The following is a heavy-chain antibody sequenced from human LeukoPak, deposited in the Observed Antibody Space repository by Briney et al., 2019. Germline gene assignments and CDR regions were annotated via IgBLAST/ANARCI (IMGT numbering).Heavy chain of an antibody. J-gene: IGHJ3*02. D-gene: IGHD3-9*01. V-gene: IGHV1-69*05. CDR2: IIPIFGTA. Sequence: ASVKVSCKASGGTFSSYAISWVRQAPGQGLEWMGGIIPIFGTANYAQKFQGRVTITTDESTSTAYMELSSLRSEDTAVYYCARYLDYDILTGYYLGSFDIWGQGTMVTVSS. CDR3: ARYLDYDILTGYYLGSFDI. CDR1: GGTFSSYA.